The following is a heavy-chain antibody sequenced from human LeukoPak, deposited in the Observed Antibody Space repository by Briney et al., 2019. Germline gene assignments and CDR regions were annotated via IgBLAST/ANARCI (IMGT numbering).Heavy chain of an antibody. J-gene: IGHJ4*02. CDR2: IIPIFGTA. V-gene: IGHV1-69*05. CDR1: GGTFSSYA. Sequence: SVKVSCKASGGTFSSYAISWVRQAPGQGLEWMGGIIPIFGTANYAQKFQGRVTITTDESTSTAYMELSSLRSEDTAVYYCARAVLRYFDWLLVPDILGVDYWGQGALVTVSS. D-gene: IGHD3-9*01. CDR3: ARAVLRYFDWLLVPDILGVDY.